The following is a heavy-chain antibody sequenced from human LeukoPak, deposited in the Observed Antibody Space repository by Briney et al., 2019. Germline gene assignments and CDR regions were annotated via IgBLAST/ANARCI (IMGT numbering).Heavy chain of an antibody. Sequence: ASVKVSCKASGYTFTGYYMHWVRQAPGQGLEWMGWINPNSGGTNYAQKFQGRVTMTRDTSISTAYMELSRLRSDDTPVYYCASLGYCSSTSCPKGYYYMDVWGKGTTVTVSS. J-gene: IGHJ6*03. D-gene: IGHD2-2*01. CDR1: GYTFTGYY. CDR2: INPNSGGT. CDR3: ASLGYCSSTSCPKGYYYMDV. V-gene: IGHV1-2*02.